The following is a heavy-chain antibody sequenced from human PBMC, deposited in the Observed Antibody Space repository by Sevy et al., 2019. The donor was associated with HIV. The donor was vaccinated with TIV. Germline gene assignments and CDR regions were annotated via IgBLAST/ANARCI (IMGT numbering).Heavy chain of an antibody. CDR2: INSGGGST. V-gene: IGHV3-23*01. D-gene: IGHD3-22*01. Sequence: GGSLRLSCAASGFTFTEFVMSWVRQSPGKGLEWVSTINSGGGSTYYADSVKGRFTISRDNSQNTLDLKMKSLRAEDTAVYYCAKDVVGGYYDSSGYSDHWGQGTLVTVSS. CDR1: GFTFTEFV. CDR3: AKDVVGGYYDSSGYSDH. J-gene: IGHJ4*02.